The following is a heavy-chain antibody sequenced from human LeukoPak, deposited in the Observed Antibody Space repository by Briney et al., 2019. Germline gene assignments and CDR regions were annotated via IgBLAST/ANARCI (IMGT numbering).Heavy chain of an antibody. V-gene: IGHV4-59*01. J-gene: IGHJ6*02. D-gene: IGHD3-10*01. Sequence: SETLSLTCTVSGDSIGNYYWSWIRQPPGKRMEWIGCVYNGGSTSYNPSLKSRVTISVDTSKNQFSLKLSSVTAADTAVYYCAREDVAGGSGSNYYYYGADVWGQGTTVTVSS. CDR3: AREDVAGGSGSNYYYYGADV. CDR2: VYNGGST. CDR1: GDSIGNYY.